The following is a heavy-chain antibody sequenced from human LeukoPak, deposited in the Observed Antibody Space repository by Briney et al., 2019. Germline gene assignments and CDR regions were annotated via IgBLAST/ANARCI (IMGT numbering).Heavy chain of an antibody. D-gene: IGHD4-23*01. CDR2: INPNSGGT. Sequence: ASVKVSCKASGYTFTGYYMHWVRQAPGQGLEWMGWINPNSGGTNYAQKFQGRVTMTRDTSISTAYMELSRLRSDDTAVYYCARGFLTTGTVVIGFDYWGQGTLVTVSS. J-gene: IGHJ4*02. V-gene: IGHV1-2*02. CDR3: ARGFLTTGTVVIGFDY. CDR1: GYTFTGYY.